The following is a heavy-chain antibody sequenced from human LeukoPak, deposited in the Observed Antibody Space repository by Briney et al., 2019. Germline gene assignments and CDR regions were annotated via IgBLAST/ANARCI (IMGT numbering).Heavy chain of an antibody. Sequence: PGGSLRLSCAASGFTFSSYAMSWVPQAPGKGLEWVSAISGSGGSTYYADSVKGRFTISRDNSKNTLYLQMNSLRAEDTAVYYCAKDRMVGTGEYYFDYWGQGNLVTVSS. CDR2: ISGSGGST. CDR1: GFTFSSYA. D-gene: IGHD1-26*01. CDR3: AKDRMVGTGEYYFDY. J-gene: IGHJ4*02. V-gene: IGHV3-23*01.